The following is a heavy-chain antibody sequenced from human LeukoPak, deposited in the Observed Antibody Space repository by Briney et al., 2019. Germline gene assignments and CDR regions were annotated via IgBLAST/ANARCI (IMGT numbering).Heavy chain of an antibody. D-gene: IGHD2-2*01. J-gene: IGHJ5*02. Sequence: ASVKVSCKASGYTFTSYGISWVRQAPGQGLEWMGWISAYNGNTNYAQKLQGRVTMTTDTSTSAAYMELRSLRSDDTAVYYCARDPDTVVVPAKGGNWFDPWGQGTLVTVSS. CDR1: GYTFTSYG. CDR2: ISAYNGNT. CDR3: ARDPDTVVVPAKGGNWFDP. V-gene: IGHV1-18*01.